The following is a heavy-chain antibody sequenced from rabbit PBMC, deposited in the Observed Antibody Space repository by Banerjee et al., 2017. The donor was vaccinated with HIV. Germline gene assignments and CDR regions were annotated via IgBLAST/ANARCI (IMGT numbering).Heavy chain of an antibody. CDR1: GFDFSSSYY. CDR2: IYTGSGNT. D-gene: IGHD7-1*01. CDR3: ARNYGTGSYDL. Sequence: QSLEESGGDLVKPGASLTLTCKASGFDFSSSYYMCWVRQAPGKGLEWIGCIYTGSGNTWYASWAKGRFTISKTSSTTVTLQMTSLTVADTATYFCARNYGTGSYDLWGQGTLVTVS. J-gene: IGHJ3*01. V-gene: IGHV1S40*01.